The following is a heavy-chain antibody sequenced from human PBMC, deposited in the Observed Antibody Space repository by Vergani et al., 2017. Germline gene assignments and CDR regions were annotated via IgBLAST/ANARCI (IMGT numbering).Heavy chain of an antibody. J-gene: IGHJ5*02. CDR2: ISGSGGST. CDR1: GFTFSSYA. CDR3: ARALYSSSWYFGFDP. Sequence: EVQLLESGGGLVQPGGSLRLSCAASGFTFSSYAMSWVRQAPGKGLEWVSAISGSGGSTYYADSVQGRFTISRDNSKNTVYLKMNSLRAEDTAVYYCARALYSSSWYFGFDPWGQGTLVTVSS. D-gene: IGHD6-13*01. V-gene: IGHV3-23*01.